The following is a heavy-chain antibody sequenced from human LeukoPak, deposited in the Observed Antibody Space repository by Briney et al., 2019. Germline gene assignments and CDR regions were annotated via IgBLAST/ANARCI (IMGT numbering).Heavy chain of an antibody. Sequence: SETLSLTCTVPGGSISSSSYYWGWIRQPTGKGLEWIGSIYYSGSTYYNPSLKSRVTISVDTSKNQFSLKLSSVTAADTAVYYCARQVGIRGYFDYWGQGTLVTVSS. D-gene: IGHD1-26*01. V-gene: IGHV4-39*01. CDR1: GGSISSSSYY. CDR3: ARQVGIRGYFDY. CDR2: IYYSGST. J-gene: IGHJ4*02.